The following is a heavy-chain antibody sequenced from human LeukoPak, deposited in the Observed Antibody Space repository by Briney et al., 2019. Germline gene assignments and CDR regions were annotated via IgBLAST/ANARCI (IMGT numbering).Heavy chain of an antibody. D-gene: IGHD4-17*01. V-gene: IGHV4-59*01. CDR1: GGSISSYY. CDR2: IYYTGST. J-gene: IGHJ2*01. CDR3: ARDYGDYPSWYFDL. Sequence: PSEILSLTCTVSGGSISSYYWSWIRRPPGKGLEWIGYIYYTGSTNYNPSLKSRVTISVDTSKNQFSLKLSSVTVADTAVYYCARDYGDYPSWYFDLWGRGTLVTVSS.